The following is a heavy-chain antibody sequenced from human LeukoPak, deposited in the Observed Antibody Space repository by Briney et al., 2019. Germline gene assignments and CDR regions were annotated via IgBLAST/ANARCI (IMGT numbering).Heavy chain of an antibody. CDR1: GYTFTDYY. CDR2: INPNSGGT. V-gene: IGHV1-2*02. Sequence: ASVKVSCKASGYTFTDYYMQWLRQAPGQGLECMGWINPNSGGTNFAQKFQGRVTMTRDTSINTAYMELNGLRSDDTAVYYCARGSNRSGFLFIGDDWGQGTLVTVSS. J-gene: IGHJ4*02. CDR3: ARGSNRSGFLFIGDD. D-gene: IGHD1-26*01.